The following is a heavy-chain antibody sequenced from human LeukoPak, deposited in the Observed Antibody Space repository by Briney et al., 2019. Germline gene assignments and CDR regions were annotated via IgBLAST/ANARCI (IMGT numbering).Heavy chain of an antibody. V-gene: IGHV3-30*02. CDR3: AKDRLAFRSSAGYFDY. Sequence: GGSLRLSCAASGFIFSTYGMYWVRQAPGKGLEWVAFIRHDGSIKNYADSVKGRFTISRDNSKNTLYLQMNSLRAEDTAVYYCAKDRLAFRSSAGYFDYWGQGTLVTVSS. CDR2: IRHDGSIK. J-gene: IGHJ4*02. CDR1: GFIFSTYG. D-gene: IGHD3-3*01.